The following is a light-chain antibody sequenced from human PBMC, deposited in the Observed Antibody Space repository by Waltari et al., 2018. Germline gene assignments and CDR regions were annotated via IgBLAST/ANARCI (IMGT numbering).Light chain of an antibody. V-gene: IGKV1-33*01. CDR3: QQYHSVPLT. CDR1: HDIKQS. CDR2: DAS. J-gene: IGKJ4*01. Sequence: DIHMTQSPSSLSAPVGDRVTITCQASHDIKQSLNWFHQKPGTAPEVLIFDASNSQTGAPSRFSGSGSGTDFTFTISSLQPEDMGTYYCQQYHSVPLTFGGGTTVEIK.